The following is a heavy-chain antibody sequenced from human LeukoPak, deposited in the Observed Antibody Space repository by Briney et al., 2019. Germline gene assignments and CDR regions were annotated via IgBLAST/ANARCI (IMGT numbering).Heavy chain of an antibody. CDR2: IYSGGST. Sequence: TGGSLRHSCAASGFTVSSNYMSWVRQAPGKGLEWVSVIYSGGSTYYADSVKGRFTISRDNSKNTLYLQMNSLRAEDTAVYYCARAREFGELFYWGQGTLVTVSS. V-gene: IGHV3-53*01. D-gene: IGHD3-10*01. J-gene: IGHJ4*02. CDR3: ARAREFGELFY. CDR1: GFTVSSNY.